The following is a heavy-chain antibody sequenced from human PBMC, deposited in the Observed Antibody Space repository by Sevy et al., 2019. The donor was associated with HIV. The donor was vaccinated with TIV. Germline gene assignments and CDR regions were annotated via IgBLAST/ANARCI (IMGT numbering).Heavy chain of an antibody. Sequence: ASVKVSCKVSGYTLTKLSMHWVRQVRGKGLEWMGSFDPEDGKSIYAHKFQGRFTMTEDTSTDTGYLDLNSLRSEDSAVYFCATTKDYYESSGDPFDYWGQGTLVTVSS. D-gene: IGHD3-22*01. CDR1: GYTLTKLS. CDR2: FDPEDGKS. CDR3: ATTKDYYESSGDPFDY. J-gene: IGHJ4*02. V-gene: IGHV1-24*01.